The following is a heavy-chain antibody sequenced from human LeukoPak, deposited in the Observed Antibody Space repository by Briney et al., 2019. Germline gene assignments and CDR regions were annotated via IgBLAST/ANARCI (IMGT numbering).Heavy chain of an antibody. D-gene: IGHD2-2*01. V-gene: IGHV1-18*01. CDR2: ISAYSGNT. CDR1: GYTFTSYG. Sequence: PSVKVSCKASGYTFTSYGISWVRQAPGQGLEWMGWISAYSGNTNYAQKLQGRVTMTTDTSTSTAYMELRSLRSDDTAVYYCARLRDIVVVPAAMPDYWGQGTLVTVSS. CDR3: ARLRDIVVVPAAMPDY. J-gene: IGHJ4*02.